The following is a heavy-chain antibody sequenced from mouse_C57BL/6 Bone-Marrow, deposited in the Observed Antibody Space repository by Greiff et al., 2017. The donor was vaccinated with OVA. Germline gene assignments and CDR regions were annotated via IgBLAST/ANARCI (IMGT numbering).Heavy chain of an antibody. D-gene: IGHD2-3*01. V-gene: IGHV1-61*01. J-gene: IGHJ2*01. CDR1: GYTFTSYW. CDR2: IYPSDSET. Sequence: QVQLQQPGAELVRPGSSVKLSCKASGYTFTSYWMDWVKQRPGQGLEWIGNIYPSDSETHYNQKFKDKATLTVDKSSSTVYMQLSSLTSEDSAVYYCARYDGYFHYWGQGTTLTVSS. CDR3: ARYDGYFHY.